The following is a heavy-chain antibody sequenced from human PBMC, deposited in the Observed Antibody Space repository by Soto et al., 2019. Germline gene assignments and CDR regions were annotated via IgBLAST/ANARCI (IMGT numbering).Heavy chain of an antibody. J-gene: IGHJ5*02. CDR1: GYSFSTYW. Sequence: PGESLKISCKGSGYSFSTYWIAWVRQMPGKGLEYMGIIYPGDSDTRYSPSFQGQVTLSADKSISTAYVQWTSLKASDTAIYYCVRLPYSLSSAYNWFDPWGQGTLVTVSS. CDR2: IYPGDSDT. D-gene: IGHD6-6*01. CDR3: VRLPYSLSSAYNWFDP. V-gene: IGHV5-51*01.